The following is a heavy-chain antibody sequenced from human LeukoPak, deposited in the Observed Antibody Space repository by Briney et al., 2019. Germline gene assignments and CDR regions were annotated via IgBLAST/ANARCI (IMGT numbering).Heavy chain of an antibody. D-gene: IGHD1-1*01. CDR3: ARAGNDVNFDY. CDR2: ISSSSSYI. Sequence: GGSLRLSCAASGFTFSSYSMNWVRQDPGKGLEWVSSISSSSSYIYYADSVKGRFTISRDNAKNSLYLQMNSLRAEDTAVYYCARAGNDVNFDYWGQGTLVSVSS. J-gene: IGHJ4*02. V-gene: IGHV3-21*01. CDR1: GFTFSSYS.